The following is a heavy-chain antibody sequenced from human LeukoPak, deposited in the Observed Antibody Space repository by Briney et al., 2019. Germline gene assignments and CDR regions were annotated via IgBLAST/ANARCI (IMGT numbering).Heavy chain of an antibody. V-gene: IGHV4-34*01. Sequence: SETLSLTCAVYGGSFGGYYWSWIRQPPGKGREWIGEINHSGSTNYTPSLKSRVTISVDTSKNQFSLKLSSVTAADTAVYYCARDMTTVVTPGPYYFDYWGQGTLVTVSS. J-gene: IGHJ4*02. CDR2: INHSGST. CDR1: GGSFGGYY. D-gene: IGHD4-23*01. CDR3: ARDMTTVVTPGPYYFDY.